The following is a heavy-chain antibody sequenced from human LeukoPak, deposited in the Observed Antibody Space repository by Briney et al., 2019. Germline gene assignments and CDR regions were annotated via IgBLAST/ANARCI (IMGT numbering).Heavy chain of an antibody. CDR3: AKDLNLVIVPSFCDY. J-gene: IGHJ4*02. V-gene: IGHV3-23*01. Sequence: GGSLRLSCAASGSTLSSSWMHWVRQAPGKGLEWVSAISGSGGSTYYADSVKGRFTISRDNSKNTLYLQMNSLRAEDTAVYYCAKDLNLVIVPSFCDYWGQGTLVTVSS. D-gene: IGHD2/OR15-2a*01. CDR1: GSTLSSSW. CDR2: ISGSGGST.